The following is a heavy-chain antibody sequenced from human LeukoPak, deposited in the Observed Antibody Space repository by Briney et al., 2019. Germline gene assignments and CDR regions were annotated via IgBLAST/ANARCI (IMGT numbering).Heavy chain of an antibody. CDR2: ISAYNGNT. Sequence: GASVKVSCKASGYTFTSYGISWVRQAPGQGLEWMGWISAYNGNTNYAQKLQGRVTMTTDTSTSTAYMEPRSLRSDDTAVYYCARSITMIVVSVRRDWFDPWGQGTLVTVSS. D-gene: IGHD3-22*01. V-gene: IGHV1-18*01. CDR3: ARSITMIVVSVRRDWFDP. CDR1: GYTFTSYG. J-gene: IGHJ5*02.